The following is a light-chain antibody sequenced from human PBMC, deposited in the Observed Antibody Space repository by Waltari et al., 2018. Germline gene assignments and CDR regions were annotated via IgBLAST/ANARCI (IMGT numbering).Light chain of an antibody. J-gene: IGKJ1*01. CDR2: GAS. CDR1: QSVSSN. CDR3: QQNDKSYPRT. V-gene: IGKV3-15*01. Sequence: ETVMTQSPATQSVSAGERPTLSCRASQSVSSNLAWYQQKPGQPPSLLIYGASTRATGTPARFSGSGSGTEFTLTSSRLQSDVFAFYYCQQNDKSYPRTFGQGTKVEFK.